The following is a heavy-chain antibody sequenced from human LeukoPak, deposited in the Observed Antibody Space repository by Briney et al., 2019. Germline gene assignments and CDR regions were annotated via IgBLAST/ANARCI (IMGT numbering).Heavy chain of an antibody. CDR2: ISAYNGYT. J-gene: IGHJ4*02. CDR1: GYTFTSYG. Sequence: GASVKVSCKASGYTFTSYGVSWVRQAPGQGLEWMGWISAYNGYTNYAQNLQGRVTMTTDTSTSTAYMELRSLRSDDTAVYYCVRSRYDTSGFFYVHWGQGTLVTVSS. V-gene: IGHV1-18*01. D-gene: IGHD3-22*01. CDR3: VRSRYDTSGFFYVH.